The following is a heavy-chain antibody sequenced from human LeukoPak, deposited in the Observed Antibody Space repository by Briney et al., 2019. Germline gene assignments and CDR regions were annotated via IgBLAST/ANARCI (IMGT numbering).Heavy chain of an antibody. CDR1: GDSISSSNCY. CDR3: ARGQYQLRTYYFDY. Sequence: PSETLSLTCTVSGDSISSSNCYWGWIRQPPGKGLEWIGSIYFSGCTYYNASPKSRVTISVDTSKNQFSLKLSSVTAADTAVYYCARGQYQLRTYYFDYWGQGTLVTVSS. J-gene: IGHJ4*02. CDR2: IYFSGCT. D-gene: IGHD2-2*01. V-gene: IGHV4-39*07.